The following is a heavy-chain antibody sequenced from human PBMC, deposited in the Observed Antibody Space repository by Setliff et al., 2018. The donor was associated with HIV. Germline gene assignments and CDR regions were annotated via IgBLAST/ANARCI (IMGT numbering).Heavy chain of an antibody. V-gene: IGHV1-3*01. CDR3: ARNGCSGDCYFWDLDY. D-gene: IGHD2-21*02. Sequence: KVSCKASGYTFSNFAIHWLRQAPGQRFEWVGWINAGKGDTKYAQNFQGRVTISSDTSATTAFMEMRSLKSEDTAVYYCARNGCSGDCYFWDLDYWGQGTVVTVS. J-gene: IGHJ4*02. CDR2: INAGKGDT. CDR1: GYTFSNFA.